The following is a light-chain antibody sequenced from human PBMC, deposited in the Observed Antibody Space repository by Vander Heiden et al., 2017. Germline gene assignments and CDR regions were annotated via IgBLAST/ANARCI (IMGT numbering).Light chain of an antibody. CDR1: QDISNN. J-gene: IGKJ1*01. Sequence: DIQMTQSPSSLSASVGDRVTFTCQASQDISNNLNWYQQKPGKAPELLIFGTSNLQTGVPSRFSGSGYGTDFTVTISGLQPEDIATYFCQQYDNVPRTFGQGTRVELK. V-gene: IGKV1-33*01. CDR2: GTS. CDR3: QQYDNVPRT.